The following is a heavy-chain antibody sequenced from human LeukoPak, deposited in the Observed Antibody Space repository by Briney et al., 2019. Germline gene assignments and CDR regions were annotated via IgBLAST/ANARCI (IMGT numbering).Heavy chain of an antibody. Sequence: GGSLRLSCAASGFTFSSYAMSWVRQAPGKGLEWVSAISGSGSGSYVADSVKGRFAISRDNSKNTLYLQMNSLRVEDTAMYYCAKGRVVWGSHWGFDYWGLGTLVAVS. D-gene: IGHD3-16*01. J-gene: IGHJ4*02. CDR3: AKGRVVWGSHWGFDY. CDR2: ISGSGSGS. V-gene: IGHV3-23*01. CDR1: GFTFSSYA.